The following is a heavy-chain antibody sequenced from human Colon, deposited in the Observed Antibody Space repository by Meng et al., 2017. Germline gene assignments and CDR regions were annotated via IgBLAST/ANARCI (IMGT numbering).Heavy chain of an antibody. CDR3: ARGRGNWGSHWFDP. CDR2: IYYSGST. CDR1: GGSISSGGYY. Sequence: SETLSLTCTVSGGSISSGGYYWSWIRQHPGKGLEWIGYIYYSGSTYYNPSLKSRVTISVDTSKNQFSLKLSSVTAADTAVYYCARGRGNWGSHWFDPWGQGTLVTVSS. J-gene: IGHJ5*02. D-gene: IGHD7-27*01. V-gene: IGHV4-31*03.